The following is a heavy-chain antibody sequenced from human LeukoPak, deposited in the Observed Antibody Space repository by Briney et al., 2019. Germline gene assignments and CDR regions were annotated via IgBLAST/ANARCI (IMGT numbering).Heavy chain of an antibody. D-gene: IGHD2-2*01. Sequence: ASVKVSCKASGYTFTSYGISWVRQAPGQGLEWMGWISAYNGNTNYAQKLQGRVTMTTDTSTSTAYMELRSLRSDDTAVYYCARHASDIVVVPAATYYMDVWGKGTTVTISS. CDR1: GYTFTSYG. CDR2: ISAYNGNT. V-gene: IGHV1-18*01. J-gene: IGHJ6*03. CDR3: ARHASDIVVVPAATYYMDV.